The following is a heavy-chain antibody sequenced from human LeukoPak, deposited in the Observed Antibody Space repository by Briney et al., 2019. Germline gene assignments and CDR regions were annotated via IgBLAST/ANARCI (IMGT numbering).Heavy chain of an antibody. J-gene: IGHJ4*02. CDR2: IYYSGST. CDR3: ARHSGPNYYDSSGYSFDY. V-gene: IGHV4-59*04. CDR1: GGSISSYY. D-gene: IGHD3-22*01. Sequence: SETLSLTCTVSGGSISSYYWSWIRQPPGKGLEWIGYIYYSGSTYYNPSLKSRVTISVDTSKNQFSLKLSSVTAADTAVYYCARHSGPNYYDSSGYSFDYWGQGTLVTVSS.